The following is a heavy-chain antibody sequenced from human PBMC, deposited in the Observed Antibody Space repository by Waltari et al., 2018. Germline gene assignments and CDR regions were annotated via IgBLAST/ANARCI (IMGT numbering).Heavy chain of an antibody. Sequence: QVQLVQSGAEVKKPGTSVKVSCKAYGYTYTSYAMHWVRQAPGQRLEGMGWINAGNGNPKYSQKFQGIVTVTSDTSASTAYMELSSLRSEDTAVYYCASVEGAAGLDVWGQGTMVTVSS. J-gene: IGHJ3*01. CDR2: INAGNGNP. D-gene: IGHD2-21*02. CDR1: GYTYTSYA. CDR3: ASVEGAAGLDV. V-gene: IGHV1-3*01.